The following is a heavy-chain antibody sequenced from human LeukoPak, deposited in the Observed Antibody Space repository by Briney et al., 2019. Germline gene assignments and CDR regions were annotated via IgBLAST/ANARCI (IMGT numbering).Heavy chain of an antibody. CDR1: GGSISSYY. CDR3: ARHRAYDSGTYYRWFDP. Sequence: SETLSLTCTVSGGSISSYYWSWIRQPPGKGLEWIGYIYYSGRTKYNPSLKSRVTISVDTSKNQFSLKLSSVTAADTAVYYCARHRAYDSGTYYRWFDPWGPGTLVTVSS. CDR2: IYYSGRT. J-gene: IGHJ5*02. D-gene: IGHD3-22*01. V-gene: IGHV4-59*08.